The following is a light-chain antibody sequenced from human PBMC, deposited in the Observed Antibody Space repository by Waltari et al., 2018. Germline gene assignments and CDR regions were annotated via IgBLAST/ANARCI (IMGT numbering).Light chain of an antibody. CDR3: GSYSSSRTLWV. Sequence: QSALTQPASVSGSPGQSITISCPGPSSDAGTYDYVSWYQQHPGNAPKLVIYDVTNRPSGVSSRFSGSKSGDTASLTISGLQAEDEADYYCGSYSSSRTLWVFGGGTKLTAL. CDR1: SSDAGTYDY. J-gene: IGLJ3*02. V-gene: IGLV2-14*03. CDR2: DVT.